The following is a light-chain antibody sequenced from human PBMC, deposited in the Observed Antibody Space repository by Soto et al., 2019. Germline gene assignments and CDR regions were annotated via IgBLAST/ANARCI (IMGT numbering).Light chain of an antibody. J-gene: IGKJ1*01. CDR1: QSISSW. CDR3: QQYTTYGT. Sequence: IEMSHAPSTRSAWGGDKVKNTIRASQSISSWLAWYQQKPGKAPKLLIYDASSLESGVPSRFSGSRSATEVTVLLCRLPPDAFAPYCWQQYTTYGTFGEGTKLDI. V-gene: IGKV1-5*01. CDR2: DAS.